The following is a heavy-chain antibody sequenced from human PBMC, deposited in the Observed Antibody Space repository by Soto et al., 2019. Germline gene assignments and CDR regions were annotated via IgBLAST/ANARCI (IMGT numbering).Heavy chain of an antibody. CDR3: AGETAVGFSDLVTGSRVDYHYMAL. CDR2: MAPKNGDT. CDR1: GNFFLAYN. V-gene: IGHV1-8*01. D-gene: IGHD1-26*01. Sequence: QVRLVQSGAEVMKPGASMRVSCKASGNFFLAYNFNWVRQVPGQGLEWMGWMAPKNGDTDYSQKFQGRVSMTRNMSISTAYLELSRLKPDDTAVYYCAGETAVGFSDLVTGSRVDYHYMALWGQGTTVMVSS. J-gene: IGHJ6*03.